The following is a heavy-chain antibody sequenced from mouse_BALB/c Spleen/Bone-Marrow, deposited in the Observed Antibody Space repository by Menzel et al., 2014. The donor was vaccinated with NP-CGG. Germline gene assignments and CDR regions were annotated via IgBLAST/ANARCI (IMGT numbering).Heavy chain of an antibody. V-gene: IGHV2-6-7*01. Sequence: VQLVESGPGLVAPSQSLSITCTVSGYSLTVYGVNWVRQPPGKGLEWLGMIWGDGITDYNSAFKSRLSISKDDSKSQVFLKMNSLQAGDTAKYYCAREGNYFDYWGQGTTLTVSS. CDR3: AREGNYFDY. CDR1: GYSLTVYG. J-gene: IGHJ2*01. CDR2: IWGDGIT.